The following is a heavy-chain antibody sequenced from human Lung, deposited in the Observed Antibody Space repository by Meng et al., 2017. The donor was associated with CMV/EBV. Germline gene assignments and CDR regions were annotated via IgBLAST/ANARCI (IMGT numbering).Heavy chain of an antibody. J-gene: IGHJ4*02. CDR1: FSSYA. Sequence: FSSYALGWVRQAPGQELEWMGGIIPIYATPNYPQKFQGRVTITTDESTTTAYMELSSLRSEDTGVYYCARGGPEAGGEMPTRGFDHWGPGTLVTVSS. D-gene: IGHD3-10*01. V-gene: IGHV1-69*05. CDR2: IIPIYATP. CDR3: ARGGPEAGGEMPTRGFDH.